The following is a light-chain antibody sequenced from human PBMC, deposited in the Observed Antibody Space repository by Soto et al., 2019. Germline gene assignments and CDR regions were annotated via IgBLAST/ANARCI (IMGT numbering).Light chain of an antibody. CDR2: GAF. V-gene: IGKV3-15*01. Sequence: EIVMTQSPATLSVSPGERATLSCRASQSVGSNLAWYQQKPGQAPRLLIYGAFNRASGIPARFSGSGSRTEFTLTISSLQSEDFALYYCQQYYDWPPLTFGGGTKVEIK. CDR1: QSVGSN. CDR3: QQYYDWPPLT. J-gene: IGKJ4*01.